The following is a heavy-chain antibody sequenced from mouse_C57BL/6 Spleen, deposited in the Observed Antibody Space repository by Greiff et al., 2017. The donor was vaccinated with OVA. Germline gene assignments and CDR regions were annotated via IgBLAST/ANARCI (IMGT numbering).Heavy chain of an antibody. Sequence: EVQGVESGGGLVQPGGSMKLSCVASGFTFSNYWMNWVRQSPEKGLEWVAQIRLKSDNYATHYAESVKGRFTISRDDSKSSVYLQMNNLRAEDTGIYYCTGGTVVATGGYIDVWGTGTTVTVSS. D-gene: IGHD1-1*01. V-gene: IGHV6-3*01. J-gene: IGHJ1*03. CDR1: GFTFSNYW. CDR2: IRLKSDNYAT. CDR3: TGGTVVATGGYIDV.